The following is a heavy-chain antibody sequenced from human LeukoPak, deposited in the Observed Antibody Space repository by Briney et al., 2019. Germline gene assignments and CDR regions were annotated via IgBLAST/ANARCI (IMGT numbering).Heavy chain of an antibody. CDR3: GGDWKLDY. CDR1: GFTFNNFA. J-gene: IGHJ4*02. D-gene: IGHD2-21*01. CDR2: IGDNGGDT. V-gene: IGHV3-23*01. Sequence: GGSLRLSRAASGFTFNNFAMSWVRQAPGKGLEWVSAIGDNGGDTKYAASVKGRFTIYRDNSRNTLYLQMNSLRVEDTAMYYCGGDWKLDYWGQGTLVTVSS.